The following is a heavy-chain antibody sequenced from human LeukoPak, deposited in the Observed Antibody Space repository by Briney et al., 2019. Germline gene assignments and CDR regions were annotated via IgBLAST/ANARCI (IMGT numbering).Heavy chain of an antibody. CDR1: GFTFSSYA. CDR3: ARSAVAGSVNWFDP. V-gene: IGHV3-30*04. CDR2: ISYDGSNK. Sequence: GGSLRLSCAASGFTFSSYAMHWVRQAPGKGLEWVAVISYDGSNKYYADSVKGRFTMSRDNSKNTLYLQMNSLRAEDTAVYYCARSAVAGSVNWFDPWGQGTLVTVSS. D-gene: IGHD6-19*01. J-gene: IGHJ5*02.